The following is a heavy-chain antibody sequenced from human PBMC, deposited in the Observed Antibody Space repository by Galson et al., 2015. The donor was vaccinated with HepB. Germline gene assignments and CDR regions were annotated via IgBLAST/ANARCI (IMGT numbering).Heavy chain of an antibody. J-gene: IGHJ4*02. CDR1: GFTVSSNY. D-gene: IGHD2-21*02. Sequence: SLRLSCAASGFTVSSNYMSWVRQAPGKGLEWVSVIYSGGSTYYADSVKGRFTISRDNSKNTLYLQMNSLRAEDTAVYYCASADCGGDCRVVPREYYFDYWGQGTLVTVSS. V-gene: IGHV3-66*02. CDR3: ASADCGGDCRVVPREYYFDY. CDR2: IYSGGST.